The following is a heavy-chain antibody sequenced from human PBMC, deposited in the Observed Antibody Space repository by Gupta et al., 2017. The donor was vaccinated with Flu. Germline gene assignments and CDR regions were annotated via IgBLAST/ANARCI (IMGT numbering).Heavy chain of an antibody. D-gene: IGHD2-2*02. CDR2: INPNSGGT. CDR3: ARGPNIVVVPAAITTPPDP. J-gene: IGHJ5*02. V-gene: IGHV1-2*02. CDR1: GYTFTGYY. Sequence: QVQLVQSGAEVKKPGASVKVSCKASGYTFTGYYMHWVRQAPGQGLEWMGWINPNSGGTNYAQKFQGRVTMTRDTSISTAYMELSRLRSDDTAVYYGARGPNIVVVPAAITTPPDPGGQGTLVTVSS.